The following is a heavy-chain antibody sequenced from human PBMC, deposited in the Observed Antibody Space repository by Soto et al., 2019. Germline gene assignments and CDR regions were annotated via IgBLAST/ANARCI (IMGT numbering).Heavy chain of an antibody. D-gene: IGHD3-3*01. J-gene: IGHJ6*03. CDR2: TYYTGRT. CDR1: GASISGYY. V-gene: IGHV4-59*12. Sequence: QVQLQESGPGLVKPSETLSLTCTVSGASISGYYWSWIRQAPGKGLEWIGYTYYTGRTDYNPSLKSGVTISIDTSENKFSLELTSVTAADTAVYYCARNQAGTVFELPTNFYYMDVWGKGTTVTVSS. CDR3: ARNQAGTVFELPTNFYYMDV.